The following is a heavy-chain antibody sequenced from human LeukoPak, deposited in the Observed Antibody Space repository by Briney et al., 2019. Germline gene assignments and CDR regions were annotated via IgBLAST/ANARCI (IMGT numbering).Heavy chain of an antibody. D-gene: IGHD3-10*01. J-gene: IGHJ4*02. CDR3: ARERFYSSGNYYNRIDY. CDR2: IYHTGST. Sequence: SETLSLTCTISGGSVSDYYWSWIRQSPGKGLEWIGYIYHTGSTSYSPSLKSRVTISADTSQNQFSLKLSSVTAADTAVYYCARERFYSSGNYYNRIDYWGQGTLVTVSS. CDR1: GGSVSDYY. V-gene: IGHV4-59*02.